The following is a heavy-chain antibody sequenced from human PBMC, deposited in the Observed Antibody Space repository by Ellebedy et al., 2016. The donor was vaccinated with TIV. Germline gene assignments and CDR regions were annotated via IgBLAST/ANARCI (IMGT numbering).Heavy chain of an antibody. V-gene: IGHV1-2*02. CDR1: GYTFTGYY. Sequence: AASVKVSCKASGYTFTGYYIHWVRQAPGQGLEWMGWINPKNGGPNYAQKLQGRVTMTRDTSISTAYMELSWLRSDDTAVYYCARYCNSTTCSNWFDPWGQGTLVTVSS. CDR2: INPKNGGP. D-gene: IGHD2-2*01. J-gene: IGHJ5*02. CDR3: ARYCNSTTCSNWFDP.